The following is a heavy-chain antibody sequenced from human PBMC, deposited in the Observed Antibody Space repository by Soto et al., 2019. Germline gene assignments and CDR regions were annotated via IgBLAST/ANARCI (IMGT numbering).Heavy chain of an antibody. Sequence: EAQLVESGGGLVKPGGSLRLSCAASGFSFNDAWMNWLRQVPGKGLEWVGHIENKIDGGAPNYAASVKGRLAISRDASKNMVDREMNSLKTEDTGVYYCSTDPNYAVTVWGSQGSREGFWGQGTLVTVAS. J-gene: IGHJ4*02. V-gene: IGHV3-15*07. CDR2: IENKIDGGAP. CDR1: GFSFNDAW. CDR3: STDPNYAVTVWGSQGSREGF. D-gene: IGHD3-16*01.